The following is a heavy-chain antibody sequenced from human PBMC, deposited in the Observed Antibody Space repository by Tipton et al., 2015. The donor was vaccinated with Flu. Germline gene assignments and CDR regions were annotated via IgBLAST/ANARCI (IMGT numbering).Heavy chain of an antibody. CDR3: ARTIAVAGPFAFDY. CDR1: GGSISSYY. Sequence: TLSLTCTISGGSISSYYWSWIRQPPGKGLEWIGYIFYMGSTTYNPSLKSRVTISLDTSKNQFSLKLTSVTAADTAVYYCARTIAVAGPFAFDYWGQGTLVPVSS. D-gene: IGHD6-19*01. V-gene: IGHV4-59*01. CDR2: IFYMGST. J-gene: IGHJ4*02.